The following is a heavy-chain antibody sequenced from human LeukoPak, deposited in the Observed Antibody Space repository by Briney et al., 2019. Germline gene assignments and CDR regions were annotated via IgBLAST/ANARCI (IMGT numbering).Heavy chain of an antibody. CDR1: GFTFSSYA. V-gene: IGHV3-30-3*01. J-gene: IGHJ3*02. D-gene: IGHD3-16*01. CDR2: ISYDGGNK. CDR3: AKGFEDIMYAFDI. Sequence: GGSLRLSCAASGFTFSSYAVHWVRQAPGKGLEWMAVISYDGGNKYYADSVKGRFTISRDNSKNTLYLQMNSLRAEDTAVYYCAKGFEDIMYAFDIWGQGTMVTVSS.